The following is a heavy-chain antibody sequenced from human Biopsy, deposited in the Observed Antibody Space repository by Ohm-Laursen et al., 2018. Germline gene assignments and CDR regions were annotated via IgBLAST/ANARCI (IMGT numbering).Heavy chain of an antibody. CDR3: ARGLGGYDYWYFDL. J-gene: IGHJ2*01. V-gene: IGHV1-69*06. CDR1: GGMFNSYT. CDR2: IMSLYNTT. Sequence: GASVKVSCKASGGMFNSYTINWLRQAPGQGLQWMGGIMSLYNTTNYAQKFWDRITVTADKSTNTAYMTLSSLTSEDTAVYFCARGLGGYDYWYFDLWGRGTLVIVSS. D-gene: IGHD5-12*01.